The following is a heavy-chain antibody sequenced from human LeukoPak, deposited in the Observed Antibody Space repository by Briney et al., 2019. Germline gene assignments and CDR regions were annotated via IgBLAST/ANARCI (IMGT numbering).Heavy chain of an antibody. J-gene: IGHJ3*01. CDR2: IYSGGSS. V-gene: IGHV4-4*07. CDR1: GVAISDYF. Sequence: SETLSLTCSVSGVAISDYFWSWIRQPAGKGLEWIGRIYSGGSSNYNPSLESRVTMSIDTSKNQLSLKLRSVTAADTAVYYCARMPAFCRSGDCYRDSFDVWGQGTMVTVSS. D-gene: IGHD2-21*01. CDR3: ARMPAFCRSGDCYRDSFDV.